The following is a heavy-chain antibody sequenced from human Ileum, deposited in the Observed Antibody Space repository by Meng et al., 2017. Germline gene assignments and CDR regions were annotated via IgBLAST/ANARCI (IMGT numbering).Heavy chain of an antibody. CDR1: GGSISIYY. CDR2: IYTSGST. CDR3: ARDVVPTVTYYYNWFDP. V-gene: IGHV4-4*07. D-gene: IGHD4-17*01. J-gene: IGHJ5*02. Sequence: QGQVQESGPGLVTLSETLSLTCTVSGGSISIYYWCWSRQPAGKGLEWIGRIYTSGSTNYNPSLKSRVTMSVDTSKNQFSLKLSSVTAADTAVYYCARDVVPTVTYYYNWFDPWGQGTLVTVSS.